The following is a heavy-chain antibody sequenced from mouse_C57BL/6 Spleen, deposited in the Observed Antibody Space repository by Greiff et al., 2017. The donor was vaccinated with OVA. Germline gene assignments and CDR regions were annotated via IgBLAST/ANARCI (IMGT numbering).Heavy chain of an antibody. J-gene: IGHJ2*01. V-gene: IGHV1-80*01. D-gene: IGHD1-1*01. Sequence: VKLQESGAELVKPGASVKISCKASGYAFSSYWMNWVKQRPGKGLEWIGQIYPGDGDTNYNGKFKGKATLTADKSSSTAYMQLSSLTSEDSAVYFCARKDYGSSYFDYWGQGTTLTVSS. CDR1: GYAFSSYW. CDR3: ARKDYGSSYFDY. CDR2: IYPGDGDT.